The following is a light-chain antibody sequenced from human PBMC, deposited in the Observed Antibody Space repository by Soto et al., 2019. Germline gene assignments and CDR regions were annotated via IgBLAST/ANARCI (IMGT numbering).Light chain of an antibody. J-gene: IGKJ1*01. V-gene: IGKV3-11*01. Sequence: EIALTQSPATLSLSPGERATLSCRASQSVSSSLAWYQQKPGQAPRLLIYDASNRATGIPAKFSGSGSGTDFTLTISSLEPEDFAVYYCQQRSNWPPSWTFGQGTKVEIK. CDR1: QSVSSS. CDR3: QQRSNWPPSWT. CDR2: DAS.